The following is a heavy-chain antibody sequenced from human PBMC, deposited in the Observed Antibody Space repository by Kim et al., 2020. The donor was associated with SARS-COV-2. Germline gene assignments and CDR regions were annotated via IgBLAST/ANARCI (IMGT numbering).Heavy chain of an antibody. Sequence: YYNPSLKGRVPISVDTSKNQFSLKLSPVTAADTAVYYCAGGNGITFFDYWGQGTLVTVSS. CDR3: AGGNGITFFDY. D-gene: IGHD3-16*01. J-gene: IGHJ4*02. V-gene: IGHV4-39*07.